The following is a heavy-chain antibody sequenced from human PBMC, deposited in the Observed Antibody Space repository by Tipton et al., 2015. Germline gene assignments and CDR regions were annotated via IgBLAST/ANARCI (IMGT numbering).Heavy chain of an antibody. D-gene: IGHD2-21*02. CDR1: GGSFSGYY. Sequence: TLSLTCAVYGGSFSGYYWSWIRQPPGKGLEWIGEINHGGTTNCNPSLKSRVTISVDTSKNQFSLKLRSVTAADTAVYYCARTRGVQSSDWEVHWGQGMLVNVSS. CDR3: ARTRGVQSSDWEVH. CDR2: INHGGTT. V-gene: IGHV4-34*01. J-gene: IGHJ4*02.